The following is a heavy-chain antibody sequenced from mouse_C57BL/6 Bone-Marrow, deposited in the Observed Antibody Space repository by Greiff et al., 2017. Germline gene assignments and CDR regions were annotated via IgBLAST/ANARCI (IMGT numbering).Heavy chain of an antibody. CDR3: ARNWAPYYSNPYYFDY. D-gene: IGHD2-5*01. CDR1: GFSLTSYA. Sequence: QVQLKESGPGLVAPSQSLSITCTVSGFSLTSYAISWVRQPPGKGLEWLGVIWTGGGTNYNSALKSRLSISKDNSTRQVCLKMNSLQTDDTARYYGARNWAPYYSNPYYFDYWGQGTTLTVSS. J-gene: IGHJ2*01. V-gene: IGHV2-9-1*01. CDR2: IWTGGGT.